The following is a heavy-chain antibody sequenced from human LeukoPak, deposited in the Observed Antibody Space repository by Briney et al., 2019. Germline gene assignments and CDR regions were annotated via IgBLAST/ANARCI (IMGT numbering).Heavy chain of an antibody. CDR3: ARGQFRLHSYDSSTFDY. Sequence: GGSLRLSCAASGFTVSSNYMSWVRQAPGKGLEWVAVISYDGRNKQYADSAKGRFTISRDNSKNTLYLQTNSLSAEDTAVYYCARGQFRLHSYDSSTFDYWGQGTLVSVSS. D-gene: IGHD3-22*01. J-gene: IGHJ4*02. CDR2: ISYDGRNK. V-gene: IGHV3-30*03. CDR1: GFTVSSNY.